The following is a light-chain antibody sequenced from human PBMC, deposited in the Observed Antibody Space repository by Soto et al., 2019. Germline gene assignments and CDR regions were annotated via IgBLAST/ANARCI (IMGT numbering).Light chain of an antibody. CDR1: SSDVGAYNY. V-gene: IGLV2-14*03. CDR3: SSYITSVANV. Sequence: QSALTQPASVSGSPGQTITISCTGTSSDVGAYNYVSWYQQHPGKAPKIMIYDVSHRPSGVSDRFSGSKSGNTASLTISGLQAEDEADYFCSSYITSVANVFGTGTKLTVL. J-gene: IGLJ1*01. CDR2: DVS.